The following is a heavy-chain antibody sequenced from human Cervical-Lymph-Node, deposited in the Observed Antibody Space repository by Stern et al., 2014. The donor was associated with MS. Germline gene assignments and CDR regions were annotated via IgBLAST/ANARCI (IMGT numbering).Heavy chain of an antibody. J-gene: IGHJ4*02. D-gene: IGHD5-18*01. CDR2: MKTNTGAT. V-gene: IGHV1-8*02. Sequence: QVQLVQSGAEVKKPGASVKVSCKASGYTFTSHDVNWVRQATGQGLEWLGWMKTNTGATGYAQKFQGRVTMTRDTSTNTAYMELSSLTSEDTAVYYCAREQWSTGTHFDSWGQGTLVTVSS. CDR1: GYTFTSHD. CDR3: AREQWSTGTHFDS.